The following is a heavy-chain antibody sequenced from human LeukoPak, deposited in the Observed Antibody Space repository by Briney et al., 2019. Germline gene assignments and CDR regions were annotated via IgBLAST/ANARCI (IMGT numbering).Heavy chain of an antibody. CDR1: GYTFTGYY. J-gene: IGHJ3*02. V-gene: IGHV1-2*02. D-gene: IGHD1-26*01. Sequence: ASVKVSCKASGYTFTGYYMHWVRQAPGQGLEWMGWINPNSGGTNYAQKFQGRVTMTRDTSISTAYMELSRLRSDDTAVYYCARDKGELLWSDAFDIWGLGTMVTVSS. CDR3: ARDKGELLWSDAFDI. CDR2: INPNSGGT.